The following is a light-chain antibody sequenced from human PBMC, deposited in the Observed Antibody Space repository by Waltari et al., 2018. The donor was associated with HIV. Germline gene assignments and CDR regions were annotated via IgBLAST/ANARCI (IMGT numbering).Light chain of an antibody. J-gene: IGKJ4*01. Sequence: TQTPGTMSLSLGESATLSCKTSQSEHKDWVAWYQQKPGRAPRLLIYGATSSATGIPDRFRGSWTGTDFNLTITRLEPEDFAVYYCQQYGNSRPLIFGGGTKVEI. CDR2: GAT. V-gene: IGKV3-20*01. CDR3: QQYGNSRPLI. CDR1: QSEHKDW.